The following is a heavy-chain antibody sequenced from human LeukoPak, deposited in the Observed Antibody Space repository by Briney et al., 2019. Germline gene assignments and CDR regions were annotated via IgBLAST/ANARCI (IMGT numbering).Heavy chain of an antibody. V-gene: IGHV4-39*07. Sequence: SETLSLTCTVSGGSISSSSYYWGWIRQPPGKGLEWIGSIYYSGSTYYNPSLKSRVTISVDTSKNQFSLKLSSVTAADTAVYYCARVSGGSCYSASCRFDPWGQGTLVTVSS. CDR3: ARVSGGSCYSASCRFDP. J-gene: IGHJ5*02. CDR1: GGSISSSSYY. CDR2: IYYSGST. D-gene: IGHD2-15*01.